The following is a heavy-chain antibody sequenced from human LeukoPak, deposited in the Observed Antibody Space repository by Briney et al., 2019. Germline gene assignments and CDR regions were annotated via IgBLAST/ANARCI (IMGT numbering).Heavy chain of an antibody. D-gene: IGHD2-15*01. Sequence: PGGSLRLSCAASGFTFSSYSMNWVRQAPGKGLEWVSSISSSSSYIYYADSVKGRFTISRDNAKNSLYLQMNSLRDEDTAVYYCAREAAGTFDYWGQGTLVTVSS. CDR3: AREAAGTFDY. J-gene: IGHJ4*02. V-gene: IGHV3-21*01. CDR2: ISSSSSYI. CDR1: GFTFSSYS.